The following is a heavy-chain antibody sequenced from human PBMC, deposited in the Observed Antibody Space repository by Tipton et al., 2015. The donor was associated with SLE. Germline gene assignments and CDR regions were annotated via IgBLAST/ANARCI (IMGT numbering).Heavy chain of an antibody. V-gene: IGHV4-39*07. D-gene: IGHD2-21*02. CDR3: ARAGGYCGGDCYFDDAFDI. Sequence: LRLSCTVSGGSISSSSYYWGWIRQPPGKGLEWIGSIYYSGSTYYNPSLKSRVTISVDTSKNQFSLKLSSVTAADTAVYYCARAGGYCGGDCYFDDAFDIWGQGTMVTVSS. CDR1: GGSISSSSYY. CDR2: IYYSGST. J-gene: IGHJ3*02.